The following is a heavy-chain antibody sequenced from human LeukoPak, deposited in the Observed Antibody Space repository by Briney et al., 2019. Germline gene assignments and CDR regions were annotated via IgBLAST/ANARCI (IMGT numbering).Heavy chain of an antibody. J-gene: IGHJ3*02. CDR3: ARDLSPRPLGAFDI. V-gene: IGHV3-48*01. D-gene: IGHD3-16*01. Sequence: PGRSLRLSCAASGFTFSSYSMNWVRQAPGKGLEWVSYISSSSSTIYYADSVKGRFTISRDNAKNSLYLQMNSLRAEDTAVYYCARDLSPRPLGAFDIWGQGTMVTVSS. CDR2: ISSSSSTI. CDR1: GFTFSSYS.